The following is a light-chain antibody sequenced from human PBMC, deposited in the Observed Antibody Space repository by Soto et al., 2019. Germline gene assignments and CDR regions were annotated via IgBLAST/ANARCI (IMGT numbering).Light chain of an antibody. J-gene: IGLJ1*01. V-gene: IGLV2-8*01. CDR2: EVS. Sequence: QSALTQPPSASGSPGQSVTISCTGTSSDVGGYNYVSWYQQHPGKAPKLMIYEVSKRPSGVPDRFSGSKSGNTASLTVSWLQAEDEADYYCSSYAGSNNLPYVFGTGTKVTVL. CDR1: SSDVGGYNY. CDR3: SSYAGSNNLPYV.